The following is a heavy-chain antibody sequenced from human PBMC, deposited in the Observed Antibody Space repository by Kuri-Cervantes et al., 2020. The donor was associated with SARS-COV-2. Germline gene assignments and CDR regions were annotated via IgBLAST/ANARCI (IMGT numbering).Heavy chain of an antibody. V-gene: IGHV5-10-1*01. J-gene: IGHJ4*02. Sequence: GESLKISCKGSGYTFSSYWISWVRQMPGKGLEWMGRIDPSDSYTNYSPSFQGHVTISADKSISTAYLQWSSLKASDTAMYYCARRVGYYFDYWGQGTLVTVSS. CDR2: IDPSDSYT. CDR3: ARRVGYYFDY. D-gene: IGHD2-15*01. CDR1: GYTFSSYW.